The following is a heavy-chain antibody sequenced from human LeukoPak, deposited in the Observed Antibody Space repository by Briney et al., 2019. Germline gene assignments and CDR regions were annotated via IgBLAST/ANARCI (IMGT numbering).Heavy chain of an antibody. D-gene: IGHD2-15*01. Sequence: GGSLRLSCAASGLTFSDYYMSWIRHPPGKGLEWVSGICGDDGRTYYGDSVKGRFTISRDNSKNALYLQMNSLRVEDTAVYYCAKSPGGSCYSAYDYWGQGTLVTVSS. CDR2: ICGDDGRT. CDR3: AKSPGGSCYSAYDY. J-gene: IGHJ4*02. V-gene: IGHV3-23*01. CDR1: GLTFSDYY.